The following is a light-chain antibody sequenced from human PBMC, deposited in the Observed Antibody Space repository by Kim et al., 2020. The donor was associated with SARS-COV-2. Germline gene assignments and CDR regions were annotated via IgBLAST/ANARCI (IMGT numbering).Light chain of an antibody. CDR2: DNN. V-gene: IGLV1-51*01. J-gene: IGLJ1*01. Sequence: GQKVTISGSGSDSNIGNNYVSWYQQFPGTAPKLLIYDNNKRPSGIPDRFYGSKSGTSATLGITGLQTGDEADYYCGTWDNSLSAGVFGTGTKVTVL. CDR1: DSNIGNNY. CDR3: GTWDNSLSAGV.